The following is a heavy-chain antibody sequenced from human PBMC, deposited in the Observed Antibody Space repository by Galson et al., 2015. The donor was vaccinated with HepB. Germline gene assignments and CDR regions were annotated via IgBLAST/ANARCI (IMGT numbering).Heavy chain of an antibody. CDR3: AKDSDYGDYGFDGVDV. CDR2: ISYDGSKK. V-gene: IGHV3-30*18. D-gene: IGHD4-17*01. Sequence: SLRLSCAASGFIFSSYGMHWVRQAPGKGLEWVAVISYDGSKKYYADSVKGRFTISRDNSKNTLYLQINSLRAEDTAVYYCAKDSDYGDYGFDGVDVWGQGTTVTVSS. CDR1: GFIFSSYG. J-gene: IGHJ6*02.